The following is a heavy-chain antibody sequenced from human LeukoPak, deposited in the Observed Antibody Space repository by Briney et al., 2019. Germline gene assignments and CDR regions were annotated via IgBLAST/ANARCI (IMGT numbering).Heavy chain of an antibody. D-gene: IGHD2-15*01. CDR1: GFTFSGCD. Sequence: GGSLKLSCAASGFTFSGCDMHWVRQASGKGLEWVGRITTKANTYATAYAASLKGRFTISRDDSTNTAYLQMNNLRIEDTAVYYCARDRLVVVVAVNGMDVWGQGTTVTVSS. CDR3: ARDRLVVVVAVNGMDV. V-gene: IGHV3-73*01. CDR2: ITTKANTYAT. J-gene: IGHJ6*02.